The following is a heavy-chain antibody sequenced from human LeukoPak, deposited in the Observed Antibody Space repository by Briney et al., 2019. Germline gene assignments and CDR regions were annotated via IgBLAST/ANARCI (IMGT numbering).Heavy chain of an antibody. CDR3: AKDSSYEWNSNWFDP. V-gene: IGHV3-9*01. D-gene: IGHD3-16*01. J-gene: IGHJ5*02. CDR1: GFTLDDYA. Sequence: GRSLRLSCAASGFTLDDYAMHSVRQPPRKGLDWVSGISWNSGSIGYADSVKGRFTISRDNAKNSLYLEMNSLRAEDTALYYCAKDSSYEWNSNWFDPWGQGTLVTVSS. CDR2: ISWNSGSI.